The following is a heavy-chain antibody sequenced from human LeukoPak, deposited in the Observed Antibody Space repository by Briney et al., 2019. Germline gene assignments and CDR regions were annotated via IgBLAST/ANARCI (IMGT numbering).Heavy chain of an antibody. CDR1: GYTFASYY. Sequence: ASVKVSCKASGYTFASYYMHWVRQAPGQGLEWMGIINPSGGSTSYAQKFQGRVTMTRDTSTSTVYMELSSLRSEDTAVYSCARLTPDYGDSIDYWGQGTLVTVSS. CDR3: ARLTPDYGDSIDY. CDR2: INPSGGST. V-gene: IGHV1-46*01. J-gene: IGHJ4*02. D-gene: IGHD4-17*01.